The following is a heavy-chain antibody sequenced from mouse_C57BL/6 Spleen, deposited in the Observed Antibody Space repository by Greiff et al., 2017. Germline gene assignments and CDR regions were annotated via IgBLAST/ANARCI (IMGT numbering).Heavy chain of an antibody. CDR3: ARTAQGYYYAMDD. D-gene: IGHD3-2*02. J-gene: IGHJ4*01. CDR2: IYPNSGGT. V-gene: IGHV1-72*01. Sequence: QVQLQQSGAELVKPGASVKLSCKASGYTFTSYWMHWVKQRPGRGLEWIGRIYPNSGGTKYNEKFKNKATLTVDKPSSTAYMQLSSQTSEDSAVYYGARTAQGYYYAMDDGGQGTSVTVSS. CDR1: GYTFTSYW.